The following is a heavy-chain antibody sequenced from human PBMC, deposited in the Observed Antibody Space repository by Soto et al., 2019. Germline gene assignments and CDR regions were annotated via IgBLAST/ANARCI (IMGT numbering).Heavy chain of an antibody. V-gene: IGHV1-3*01. CDR2: INCANANT. CDR3: ARVGGSLQLFDY. D-gene: IGHD3-16*01. CDR1: GYTFRPYA. Sequence: KVPCKASGYTFRPYAMEWLLQAPGLKLEWMGWINCANANTKYSQKLKGRLTSTMDTSASTAYMELSSLRSEETAVYYCARVGGSLQLFDYRGRGTLVTGSS. J-gene: IGHJ4*02.